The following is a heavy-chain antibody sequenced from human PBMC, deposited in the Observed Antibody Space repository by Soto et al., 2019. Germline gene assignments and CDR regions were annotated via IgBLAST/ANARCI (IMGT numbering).Heavy chain of an antibody. J-gene: IGHJ4*02. V-gene: IGHV4-59*01. CDR2: IHYSGST. CDR3: ARSHILTGYTFDY. D-gene: IGHD3-9*01. Sequence: QVQLQESGPGLVKPSETLSLTCTVSGGSISSYYWNWIRQPPGKGLEWIGNIHYSGSTNYNPSLKSRVTISVDTSKSQFSLRLSSVTAADTAVYYCARSHILTGYTFDYWGQGTLVTVSS. CDR1: GGSISSYY.